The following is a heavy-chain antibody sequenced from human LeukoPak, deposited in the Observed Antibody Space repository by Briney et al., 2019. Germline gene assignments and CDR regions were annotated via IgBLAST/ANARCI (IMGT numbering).Heavy chain of an antibody. V-gene: IGHV3-73*01. Sequence: LSGGSLRLSCAASGFTFISSDMQWVRQASGKGLDWVGRIITKAKSYATAYAASVKGSFTISRDDSKNTAYLQMNSLKTEDTAVYYCTRPGGGIAAAIGADYWGQGTLVTVSS. CDR3: TRPGGGIAAAIGADY. CDR1: GFTFISSD. CDR2: IITKAKSYAT. J-gene: IGHJ4*02. D-gene: IGHD6-13*01.